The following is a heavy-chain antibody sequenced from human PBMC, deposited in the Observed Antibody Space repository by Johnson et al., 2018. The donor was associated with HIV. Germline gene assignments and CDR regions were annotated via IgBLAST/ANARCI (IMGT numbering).Heavy chain of an antibody. CDR3: ARDSMVQGVMWAFDI. CDR2: ISYDGSNQ. J-gene: IGHJ3*02. Sequence: QVQLVESGGGVVQPGRSLRLSCAASGFTLSSYGMHWVRQAPGKGLEWVAVISYDGSNQYYADSVKGRFTISRDNAKNSLYLQMNSLRAEDTALYYCARDSMVQGVMWAFDIWGQGTMVTVSS. CDR1: GFTLSSYG. V-gene: IGHV3-30*03. D-gene: IGHD3-10*01.